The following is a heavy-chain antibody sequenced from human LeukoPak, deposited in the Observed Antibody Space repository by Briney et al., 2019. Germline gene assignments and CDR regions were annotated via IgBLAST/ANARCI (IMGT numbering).Heavy chain of an antibody. D-gene: IGHD3-9*01. CDR3: ARDPGNFDWLLRDAFDI. J-gene: IGHJ3*02. V-gene: IGHV1-46*01. Sequence: SGGSTSYAQKFLGRVTMTRDTSTSTVYMELSSLRSEDTAVYYCARDPGNFDWLLRDAFDIWGQGTMVTVSS. CDR2: SGGST.